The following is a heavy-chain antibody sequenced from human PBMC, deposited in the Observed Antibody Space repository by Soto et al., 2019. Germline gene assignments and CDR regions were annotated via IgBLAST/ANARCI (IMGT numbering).Heavy chain of an antibody. CDR2: ISGSDGKT. CDR1: GFSFGSYA. D-gene: IGHD3-3*01. V-gene: IGHV3-23*01. J-gene: IGHJ4*02. Sequence: GGALRLSCAASGFSFGSYALCWVRQAPGKGLEWVSTISGSDGKTFYADSVKGRFSIPRDTSQNTLYLQMNSLRADDTAIYYCARWSYLDYWGQGTRVTVS. CDR3: ARWSYLDY.